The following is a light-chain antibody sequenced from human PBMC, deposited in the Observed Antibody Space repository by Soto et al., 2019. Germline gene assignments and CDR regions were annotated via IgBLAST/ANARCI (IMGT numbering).Light chain of an antibody. CDR3: CSYTTSYTYV. CDR2: EVN. Sequence: QSVLTQPASVSGSPGQSITISCTGTSSDIGAYNYVSWYQQHSGKVPKLIIFEVNNRPSGVSDRFSGSKSANTASLTISGLQAEDEAEYYCCSYTTSYTYVLGTATKVTV. J-gene: IGLJ1*01. CDR1: SSDIGAYNY. V-gene: IGLV2-14*03.